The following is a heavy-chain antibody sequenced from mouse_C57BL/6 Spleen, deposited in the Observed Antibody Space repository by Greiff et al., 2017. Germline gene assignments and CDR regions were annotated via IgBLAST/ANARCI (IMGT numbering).Heavy chain of an antibody. J-gene: IGHJ4*01. Sequence: QVQLQPSGAELARPGASVKMSCKASGYTFTSYTMHWVQQRPGQVLEWIGYINTSSGSTTSHQKFKATATLNADKTSSTAYMQLSSLTSEDSAVDYCARWYYGLYYAMDYGGQGTSGTVSS. CDR2: INTSSGST. CDR1: GYTFTSYT. V-gene: IGHV1-4*01. CDR3: ARWYYGLYYAMDY. D-gene: IGHD1-1*01.